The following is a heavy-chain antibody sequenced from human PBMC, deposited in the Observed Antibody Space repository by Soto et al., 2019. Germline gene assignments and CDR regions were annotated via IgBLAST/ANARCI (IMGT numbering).Heavy chain of an antibody. Sequence: SETLSLTCTVSGGSISSSSYYWGWIRQPPGKGLEWIGSIYYSGSTYYNPSLKSRVTISVDTSKNQFSLKLSSVTAADTAVYYCASRPGIAAEDDYFDYWGQGTLVTVAS. CDR3: ASRPGIAAEDDYFDY. CDR1: GGSISSSSYY. V-gene: IGHV4-39*01. CDR2: IYYSGST. J-gene: IGHJ4*02. D-gene: IGHD6-25*01.